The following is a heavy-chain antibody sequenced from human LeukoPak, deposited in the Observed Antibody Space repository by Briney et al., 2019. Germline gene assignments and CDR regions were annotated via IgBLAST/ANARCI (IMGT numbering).Heavy chain of an antibody. CDR3: ARSAKCGGDCYADALDV. CDR1: GFTFNTYS. J-gene: IGHJ3*01. D-gene: IGHD2-21*02. Sequence: GGSPRLSCAASGFTFNTYSMNWVRQAPGRGLEWVSSMTSSSTYIYYADSVKGRFTISRDNAKNSLYLQMNSLRAEDTAVYFCARSAKCGGDCYADALDVWGQGTLVTVSS. CDR2: MTSSSTYI. V-gene: IGHV3-21*01.